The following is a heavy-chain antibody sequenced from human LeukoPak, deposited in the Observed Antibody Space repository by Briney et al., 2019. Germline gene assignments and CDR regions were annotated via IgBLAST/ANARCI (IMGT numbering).Heavy chain of an antibody. Sequence: SETLSLTCTVSGGSISSGSYYWNWIRQHPGKGLEWIGHIYYSESTDYNPSLKSRVTISVDTSKNQFSLRLSSVTAADTAVYSCARGGDSSGYYPFDYWGQGTLVTVSS. V-gene: IGHV4-31*03. CDR3: ARGGDSSGYYPFDY. CDR1: GGSISSGSYY. J-gene: IGHJ4*02. D-gene: IGHD3-22*01. CDR2: IYYSEST.